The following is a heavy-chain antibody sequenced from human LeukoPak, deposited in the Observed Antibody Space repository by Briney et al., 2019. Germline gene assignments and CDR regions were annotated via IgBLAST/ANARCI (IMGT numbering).Heavy chain of an antibody. Sequence: QSGGSLRLSCAASGFTFRSYAMHWVRRAPGKGLEYVSAISSSGDSTYYADSVKGRFTISRDNSKNTLYLQMSSLRPEDAAVYYCVKDGMAVAGTAPLDYWGLGILVTVSS. CDR1: GFTFRSYA. CDR2: ISSSGDST. D-gene: IGHD6-19*01. CDR3: VKDGMAVAGTAPLDY. J-gene: IGHJ4*02. V-gene: IGHV3-64D*08.